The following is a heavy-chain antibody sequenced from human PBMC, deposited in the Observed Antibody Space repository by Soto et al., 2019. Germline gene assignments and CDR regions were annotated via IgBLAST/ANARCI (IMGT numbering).Heavy chain of an antibody. CDR1: GFTFRTYA. J-gene: IGHJ4*02. CDR3: AKYPEYSAYDGSYFDY. D-gene: IGHD5-12*01. CDR2: ISGTGGTT. V-gene: IGHV3-23*01. Sequence: GSLRLSCAASGFTFRTYAMSWVRQAPGKGLEWVSVISGTGGTTYYADSVKGRFTISRDNSKSTLYLQMYSLRTEDTAVYYCAKYPEYSAYDGSYFDYWGQGT.